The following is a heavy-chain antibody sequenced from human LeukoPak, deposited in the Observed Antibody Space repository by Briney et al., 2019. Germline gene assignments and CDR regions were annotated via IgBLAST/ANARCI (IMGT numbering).Heavy chain of an antibody. CDR2: IIDTGST. J-gene: IGHJ4*02. Sequence: KSSETLSLTCVVYGESFSGYYWTWIRQPPGKGLEWIGEIIDTGSTKYNSSLKSRVTISVDTSKNEFSLNLTSVTAADTAIYYCARGLASGYPPIPFGYWGQGTLVTVSS. CDR1: GESFSGYY. CDR3: ARGLASGYPPIPFGY. D-gene: IGHD3-3*01. V-gene: IGHV4-34*12.